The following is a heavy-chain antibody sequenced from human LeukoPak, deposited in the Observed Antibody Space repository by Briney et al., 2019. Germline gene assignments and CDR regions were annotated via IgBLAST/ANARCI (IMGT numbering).Heavy chain of an antibody. J-gene: IGHJ6*03. D-gene: IGHD5-12*01. Sequence: ASVKVSCKASGYTFTSYDINWVRQATGQGLEWMGWMNPNSGNTGYAQKFQGRVTMTRNTSISTAYMELSSLRSEDTAVYYCARGDIVATILGYYYYYMDVWSKGTTVTISS. V-gene: IGHV1-8*01. CDR3: ARGDIVATILGYYYYYMDV. CDR1: GYTFTSYD. CDR2: MNPNSGNT.